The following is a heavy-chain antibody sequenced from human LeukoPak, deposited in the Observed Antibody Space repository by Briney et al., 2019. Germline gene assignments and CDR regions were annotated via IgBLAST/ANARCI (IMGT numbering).Heavy chain of an antibody. Sequence: DSVKVYCKASGYTFTSYDINWVRQATGQGLERIGWKNPNSGNTGYAQKFQGRVTMTRNTSISTAYMELSSLRSEDTAVYYCARGIVVVTAMSYYYYMDVWGKGTTVTVSS. CDR1: GYTFTSYD. CDR3: ARGIVVVTAMSYYYYMDV. J-gene: IGHJ6*03. D-gene: IGHD2-21*02. V-gene: IGHV1-8*01. CDR2: KNPNSGNT.